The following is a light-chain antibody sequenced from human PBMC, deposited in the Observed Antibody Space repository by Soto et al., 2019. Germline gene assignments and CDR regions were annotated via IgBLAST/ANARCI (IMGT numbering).Light chain of an antibody. J-gene: IGLJ2*01. CDR3: QTWGTGTLV. CDR1: SGHSSYA. CDR2: LNSDGSH. Sequence: QSVLTQSPSASASLGASVKLTCTLSSGHSSYAIAWHQQQPEKGPRYLMKLNSDGSHSKGDGIPDRFSGSSSGAERYLTISRLQAEDEADYCCQTWGTGTLVFGGGTKLTVL. V-gene: IGLV4-69*01.